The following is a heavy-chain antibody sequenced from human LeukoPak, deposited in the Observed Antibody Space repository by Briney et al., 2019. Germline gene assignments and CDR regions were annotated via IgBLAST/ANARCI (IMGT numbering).Heavy chain of an antibody. CDR2: IYHSGST. CDR3: ARNAYYSADY. Sequence: SQTLSLTCTVSGGSISSGGYYWSWIRQPPGKGLEWIGYIYHSGSTNYNPSLKSRVTISVDNSKNHFSLTVNSVTAADTAVYYCARNAYYSADYWGRGTLVTVSS. J-gene: IGHJ4*01. V-gene: IGHV4-30-2*01. D-gene: IGHD4/OR15-4a*01. CDR1: GGSISSGGYY.